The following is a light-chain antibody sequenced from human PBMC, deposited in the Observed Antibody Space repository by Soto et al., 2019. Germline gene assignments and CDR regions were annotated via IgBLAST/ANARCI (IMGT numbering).Light chain of an antibody. CDR1: SSDVGGYNY. CDR2: EVS. V-gene: IGLV2-8*01. CDR3: SSYGGSTVV. J-gene: IGLJ2*01. Sequence: QSALTQPPSASGSPGQSVTISCTGSSSDVGGYNYVSWYQQHPGKAPKLMIYEVSKRPSGVPDRLSGSKSGNTASLTVSGLQAEDEADYYCSSYGGSTVVFGGGTKLTVL.